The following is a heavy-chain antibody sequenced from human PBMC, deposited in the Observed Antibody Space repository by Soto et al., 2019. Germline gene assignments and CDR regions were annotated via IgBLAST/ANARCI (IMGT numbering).Heavy chain of an antibody. J-gene: IGHJ6*02. CDR2: ISPLNGNT. D-gene: IGHD2-8*01. Sequence: ASVKVSCKVSGYTFTSYCISWLRQSPGQGLEWMGWISPLNGNTNYAQKLQGRLTMTTDTSPSTAYMDLRSLRSDDTAVYYCARMLSNYYYALDVWGQGTTVTVS. CDR3: ARMLSNYYYALDV. V-gene: IGHV1-18*04. CDR1: GYTFTSYC.